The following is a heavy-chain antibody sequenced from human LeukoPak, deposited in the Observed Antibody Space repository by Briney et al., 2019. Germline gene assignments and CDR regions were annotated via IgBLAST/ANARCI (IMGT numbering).Heavy chain of an antibody. J-gene: IGHJ4*02. CDR3: AKDLLTLGWLTGRDY. Sequence: GGSLRLSFAASGFTFSSYDMNWVRQAPGKGVEWVSAISSSGGRTYYADSVKGRFTIPRDNFNNTLYLQMNSLRAEDTAVYYCAKDLLTLGWLTGRDYWGQGTLVTVSS. CDR1: GFTFSSYD. CDR2: ISSSGGRT. V-gene: IGHV3-23*01. D-gene: IGHD3-9*01.